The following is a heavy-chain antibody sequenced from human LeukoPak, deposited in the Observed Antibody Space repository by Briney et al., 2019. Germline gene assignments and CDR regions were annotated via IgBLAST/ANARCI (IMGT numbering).Heavy chain of an antibody. Sequence: GGSLRLSCAASGFTFNSYSMYWVRQAPGQGLEWVSSISSSSSHMFYADSVKGRFSISRDNAKNSLYLQMNSVRAEDTAVYYCVRDSGSSYGYYFLHWGQGTLVTVSS. J-gene: IGHJ1*01. CDR2: ISSSSSHM. V-gene: IGHV3-21*01. CDR1: GFTFNSYS. D-gene: IGHD1-26*01. CDR3: VRDSGSSYGYYFLH.